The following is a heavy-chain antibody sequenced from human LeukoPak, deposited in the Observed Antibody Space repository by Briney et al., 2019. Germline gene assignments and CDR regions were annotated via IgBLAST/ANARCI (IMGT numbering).Heavy chain of an antibody. CDR2: IYSGGST. CDR3: ARESGIAAALDL. CDR1: GFTVSSNY. Sequence: GGSLRLSCAASGFTVSSNYMSRVRQAPGKGLEWVSVIYSGGSTSYADSVKGRFTISRDNAKNMLYLQMNSLRAEDTAVYYCARESGIAAALDLWGQGTLVTVSS. V-gene: IGHV3-53*01. D-gene: IGHD6-13*01. J-gene: IGHJ5*02.